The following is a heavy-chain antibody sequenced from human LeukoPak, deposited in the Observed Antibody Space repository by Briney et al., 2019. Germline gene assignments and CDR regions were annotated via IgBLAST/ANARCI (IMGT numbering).Heavy chain of an antibody. CDR3: ARPQGYFAANFDY. CDR2: IDNDAYSS. D-gene: IGHD3-22*01. CDR1: GFPFRSYW. V-gene: IGHV3-74*01. J-gene: IGHJ4*02. Sequence: PGGSLRLSCAASGFPFRSYWMHWVRQAPGKGLVWVARIDNDAYSSVYADSVKGRFTISRDNSKNTLYLQMNSLRGEDTAVFYCARPQGYFAANFDYWGQGTLVTVSS.